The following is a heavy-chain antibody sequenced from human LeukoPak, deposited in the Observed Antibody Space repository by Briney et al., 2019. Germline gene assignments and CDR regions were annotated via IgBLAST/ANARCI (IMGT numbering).Heavy chain of an antibody. CDR3: ARDDYRGVTNFDP. CDR1: GGSISPYL. CDR2: IYYTGHT. J-gene: IGHJ5*02. Sequence: SETLSLTCTVSGGSISPYLWSWIRQPPGKGREWIGYIYYTGHTNYNPSLKSRGTISIDTSKNHFSLHLTSVTASDTAVYFCARDDYRGVTNFDPWGQGTLVTVSS. V-gene: IGHV4-59*01. D-gene: IGHD3-10*01.